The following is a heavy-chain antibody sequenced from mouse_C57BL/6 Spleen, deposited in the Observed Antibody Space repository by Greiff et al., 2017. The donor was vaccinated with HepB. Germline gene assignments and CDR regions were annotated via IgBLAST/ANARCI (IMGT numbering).Heavy chain of an antibody. CDR2: ISYDGSN. V-gene: IGHV3-6*01. Sequence: EVKLLESGPGLVKPSQSLSLTCSVTGYSITSCYYWNWIRQFPGNKLEWMGYISYDGSNNYNPTLKNRISITRDKSKNQFFLKLNSVTTEDTATYYCARDRSPHYYDYWGQGTTLTVSS. CDR3: ARDRSPHYYDY. CDR1: GYSITSCYY. J-gene: IGHJ2*01.